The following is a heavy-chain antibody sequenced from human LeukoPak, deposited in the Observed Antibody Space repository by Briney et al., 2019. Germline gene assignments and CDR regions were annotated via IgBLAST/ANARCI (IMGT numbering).Heavy chain of an antibody. J-gene: IGHJ6*02. Sequence: ASVKVSCKASGYTFTGYYMHWERQAPGQGLEWMGWINPNSGGTNYAQKFQGWVTMTRDTSISTAYIELSRLRSDDTAVYYCARSFGVVYGMDVWGQGTTVTVSS. CDR2: INPNSGGT. V-gene: IGHV1-2*04. CDR1: GYTFTGYY. CDR3: ARSFGVVYGMDV. D-gene: IGHD3-3*01.